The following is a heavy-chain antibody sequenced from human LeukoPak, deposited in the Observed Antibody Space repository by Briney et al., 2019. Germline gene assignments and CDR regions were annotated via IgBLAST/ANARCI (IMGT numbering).Heavy chain of an antibody. J-gene: IGHJ4*02. V-gene: IGHV4-34*01. D-gene: IGHD3-10*01. Sequence: SETLSLTCAVYGGSFSGYYWNWIRQPPGKGLEWIGEINHSGSTNYNPSLKGRVTISVDTSKNQFSLRLSSVTAADTAVYYCARGGATMVRGVHGYWGQGTLVTVSS. CDR3: ARGGATMVRGVHGY. CDR2: INHSGST. CDR1: GGSFSGYY.